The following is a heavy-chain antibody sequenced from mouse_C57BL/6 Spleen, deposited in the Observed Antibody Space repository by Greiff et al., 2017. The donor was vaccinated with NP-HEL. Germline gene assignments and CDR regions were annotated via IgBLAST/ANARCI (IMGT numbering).Heavy chain of an antibody. V-gene: IGHV3-6*01. D-gene: IGHD1-1*01. CDR3: ARDYYGSSYLAMDY. Sequence: EVKLLESGPGLVKPSQSLSLTCSVTGYSITSGYYWNWIRQFPGNKLEWMGYISYDGSNNYNPSLKNRISITRDTSKNQFFLKLNSVTTEDTATYYCARDYYGSSYLAMDYWGQGTSVTVSS. J-gene: IGHJ4*01. CDR1: GYSITSGYY. CDR2: ISYDGSN.